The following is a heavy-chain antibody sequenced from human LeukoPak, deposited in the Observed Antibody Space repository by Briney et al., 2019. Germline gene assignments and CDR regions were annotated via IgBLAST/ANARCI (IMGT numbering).Heavy chain of an antibody. V-gene: IGHV4-34*01. CDR1: GGSFGGYY. CDR3: ARIPSYGDFAGKNDY. D-gene: IGHD5-18*01. CDR2: INHSGST. Sequence: SETLSFTCAVYGGSFGGYYWSWIRQPPGKGLEWIGEINHSGSTNYNPSLKSRVTISVDMSKNQFSLKLSSVTAADTAVYYCARIPSYGDFAGKNDYWGQGTLVTVSS. J-gene: IGHJ4*02.